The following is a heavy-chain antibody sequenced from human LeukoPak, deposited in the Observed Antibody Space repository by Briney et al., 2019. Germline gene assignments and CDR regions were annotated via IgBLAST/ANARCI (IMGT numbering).Heavy chain of an antibody. J-gene: IGHJ4*02. CDR2: IYSGGNT. CDR1: GLTVSSNC. V-gene: IGHV3-53*01. Sequence: GGSLRLSCAASGLTVSSNCMSWVRQAPGKGLEWVSFIYSGGNTYYADSVKGRFTISRDNSKNTVHLQVNSLRAEDTAMYYCARRAGDYSHPYDYWGQGTLVTVSS. CDR3: ARRAGDYSHPYDY. D-gene: IGHD3-22*01.